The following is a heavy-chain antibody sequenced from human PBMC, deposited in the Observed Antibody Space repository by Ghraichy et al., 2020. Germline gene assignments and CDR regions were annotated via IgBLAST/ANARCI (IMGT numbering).Heavy chain of an antibody. CDR1: GYTFTSYW. V-gene: IGHV5-51*01. CDR2: IYPGDSDI. D-gene: IGHD3-22*01. CDR3: ARAEYYDSNGYYYAFDV. Sequence: GESLNISCKGSGYTFTSYWIGWVRQMAGKGLEWMGIIYPGDSDIRYSPSFQGQVTISADKSISTAYLQWSSLKASYTAMYYCARAEYYDSNGYYYAFDVWGQGTMVTVSS. J-gene: IGHJ3*01.